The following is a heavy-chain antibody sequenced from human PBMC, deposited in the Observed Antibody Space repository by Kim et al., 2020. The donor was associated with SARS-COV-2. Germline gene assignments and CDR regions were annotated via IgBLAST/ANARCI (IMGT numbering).Heavy chain of an antibody. Sequence: GGSLRLSCAASGFTFSSYAMHWVRQAPGKGLEWVAVISYDGSNKYYADSVKGRFTISRDNSKNTLYLQMNSLRAEDTAVYYCARDAYPAIAARPGSVSDYWGQGTLVTVSS. CDR2: ISYDGSNK. J-gene: IGHJ4*02. D-gene: IGHD6-6*01. V-gene: IGHV3-30*04. CDR3: ARDAYPAIAARPGSVSDY. CDR1: GFTFSSYA.